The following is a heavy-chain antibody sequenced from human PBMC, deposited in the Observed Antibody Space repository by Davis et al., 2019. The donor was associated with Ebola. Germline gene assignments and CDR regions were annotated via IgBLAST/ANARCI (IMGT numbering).Heavy chain of an antibody. Sequence: PGGSLRLSCEASGFTFSDYGMAWVRHAPGRGLEWVSSIRYNGAATHYADSVKGRFTISRDNSKNTLFLQMNSLRVEDTAIYYCPRRLWDDDFWGQGTLVTVSS. V-gene: IGHV3-23*01. D-gene: IGHD3/OR15-3a*01. CDR2: IRYNGAAT. CDR1: GFTFSDYG. CDR3: PRRLWDDDF. J-gene: IGHJ4*02.